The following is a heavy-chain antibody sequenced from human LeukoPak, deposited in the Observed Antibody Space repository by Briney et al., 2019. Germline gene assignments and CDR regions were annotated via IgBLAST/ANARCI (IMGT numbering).Heavy chain of an antibody. V-gene: IGHV4-34*01. J-gene: IGHJ6*03. CDR3: ARFAVAGTQYYYYYYMDV. D-gene: IGHD6-19*01. CDR1: GGSFSGYY. CDR2: INHSGSS. Sequence: SETLSLTCAVYGGSFSGYYWSWIRQPPGKGLEWIGEINHSGSSNYNPSLKSRVTISVDTSKNQFSLKLSSVTAADTAVYYCARFAVAGTQYYYYYYMDVWGKGTTVTVSS.